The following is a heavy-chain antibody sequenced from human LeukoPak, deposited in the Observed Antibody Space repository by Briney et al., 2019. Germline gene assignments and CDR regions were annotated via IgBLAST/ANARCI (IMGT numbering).Heavy chain of an antibody. D-gene: IGHD3-16*01. CDR2: ISGSGGST. Sequence: PGGSLRLSCAASGFTFSSYGMSWGRQAPGKGLEWVSAISGSGGSTYYADSVKGRFTISRDNSKNTLYLQMNSLRAEDTAVYYCARVGDEEGIDYWGQGTLVTVSS. J-gene: IGHJ4*02. CDR3: ARVGDEEGIDY. CDR1: GFTFSSYG. V-gene: IGHV3-23*01.